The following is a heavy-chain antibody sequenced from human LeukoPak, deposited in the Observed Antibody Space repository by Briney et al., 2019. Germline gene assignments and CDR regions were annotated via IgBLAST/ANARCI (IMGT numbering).Heavy chain of an antibody. D-gene: IGHD1-26*01. Sequence: PSGTLSLTCGVSGDSFTSTYWWTWVRQSPERGLEWIGEIHQSGSTKYNPSLKSRITISVDKSKNQFSLKLRSVTGADTAVYYCAKVQWDGLRIGPLDDWGQGILVTVSS. CDR2: IHQSGST. V-gene: IGHV4-4*02. J-gene: IGHJ4*02. CDR1: GDSFTSTYW. CDR3: AKVQWDGLRIGPLDD.